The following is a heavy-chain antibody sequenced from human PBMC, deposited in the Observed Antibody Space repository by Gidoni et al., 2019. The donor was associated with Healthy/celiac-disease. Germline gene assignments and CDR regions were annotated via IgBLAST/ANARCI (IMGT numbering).Heavy chain of an antibody. CDR3: ARVTSSGYDEYYFDY. Sequence: QVQLVQSGAEVKKPVASVTVSCKASGYTFTSYGISWVRQAPGQGLEWMGWISAYNGNTNYAQKLQGRVTMTTDTSTSTAYMELRSLRSDDTAVYYCARVTSSGYDEYYFDYWGQGTLVTVSS. J-gene: IGHJ4*02. V-gene: IGHV1-18*01. D-gene: IGHD5-12*01. CDR2: ISAYNGNT. CDR1: GYTFTSYG.